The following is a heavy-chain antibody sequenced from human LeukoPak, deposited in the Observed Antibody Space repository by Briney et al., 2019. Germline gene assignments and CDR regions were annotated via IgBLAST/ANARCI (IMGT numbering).Heavy chain of an antibody. Sequence: SETLSLTCTVSGGSISSSSYYWGWIRQPPGKGLEWIGTIYYSGSTYYNPSLKSRVTISVDTSKNQFSLKLSSVTAADTAVYYCASLVVVSAAIGGYWYFDLWGRGTLVTVSS. D-gene: IGHD2-2*01. CDR3: ASLVVVSAAIGGYWYFDL. V-gene: IGHV4-39*01. CDR2: IYYSGST. CDR1: GGSISSSSYY. J-gene: IGHJ2*01.